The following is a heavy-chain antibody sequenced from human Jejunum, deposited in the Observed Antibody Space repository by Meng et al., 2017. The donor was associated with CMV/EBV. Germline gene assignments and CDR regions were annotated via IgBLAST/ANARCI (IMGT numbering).Heavy chain of an antibody. V-gene: IGHV3-11*01. J-gene: IGHJ4*02. D-gene: IGHD3-10*01. CDR3: ARGWRFGGPHYFDF. CDR2: ISSGGAV. Sequence: SGFTFSDYQMTWIRQATGKGLEWVSYISSGGAVYYADSVKGRFTISRDNAKSSLYLQMNSLRAEDTAVYYCARGWRFGGPHYFDFWGQGTLVTVSS. CDR1: GFTFSDYQ.